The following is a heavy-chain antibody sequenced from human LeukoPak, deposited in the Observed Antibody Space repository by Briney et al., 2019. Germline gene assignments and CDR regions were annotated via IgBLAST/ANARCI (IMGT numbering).Heavy chain of an antibody. Sequence: LPGGSLRLSCAASGFTFSSYAMSWVRQAPGKGLEWVSSISGSGGSTYYADSVKGRFTISRDSYKNTLYLQMNSLRAEDAAVYYCAKAPVTTCSGAYCYPFDYWGQGTLVTVSS. CDR3: AKAPVTTCSGAYCYPFDY. CDR1: GFTFSSYA. D-gene: IGHD2-15*01. V-gene: IGHV3-23*01. J-gene: IGHJ4*02. CDR2: ISGSGGST.